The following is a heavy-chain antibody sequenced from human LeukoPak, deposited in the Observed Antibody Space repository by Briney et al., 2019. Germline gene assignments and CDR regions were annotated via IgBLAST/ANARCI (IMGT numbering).Heavy chain of an antibody. CDR1: GGSISSGGYY. CDR2: IYHSGST. D-gene: IGHD3-3*01. V-gene: IGHV4-30-2*01. J-gene: IGHJ3*02. CDR3: ASFFSDGTTLYDFWSGYYAFDI. Sequence: SETLSLTCTVSGGSISSGGYYWSWIRQPPGKGLEWIGYIYHSGSTYYNPSLKSRVTISVDRSKNQFSLKLSSVTAADTAVYYCASFFSDGTTLYDFWSGYYAFDIWGQGTMVTVSS.